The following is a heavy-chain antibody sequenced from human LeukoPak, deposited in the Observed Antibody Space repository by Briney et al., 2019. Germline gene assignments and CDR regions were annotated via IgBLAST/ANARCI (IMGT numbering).Heavy chain of an antibody. V-gene: IGHV3-73*01. D-gene: IGHD1-20*01. J-gene: IGHJ3*02. CDR3: TSNGQDNWNDGIDAFDI. CDR2: IRSKANSYAT. Sequence: RGSLRLSCAASGFTFSGSAMHWVRQASGKGLEWVGRIRSKANSYATAYAASVKGRFTISRDDSKNTAYLQMNSLKTEDTAVYYCTSNGQDNWNDGIDAFDIWGQGTMVTVSS. CDR1: GFTFSGSA.